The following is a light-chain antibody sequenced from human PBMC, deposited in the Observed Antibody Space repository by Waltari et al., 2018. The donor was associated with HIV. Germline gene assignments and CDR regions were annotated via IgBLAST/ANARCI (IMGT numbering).Light chain of an antibody. CDR1: TLGATY. CDR3: QAWDNSVV. CDR2: KDN. V-gene: IGLV3-1*01. Sequence: SYELTQPPSVSVSPGQTPSITCSADTLGATYACWYQQKPGQSPVLVIYKDNKRPSGIPERFAGSNAGNTATLTISGAQAMDEADYDCQAWDNSVVFGGGTKLTVL. J-gene: IGLJ2*01.